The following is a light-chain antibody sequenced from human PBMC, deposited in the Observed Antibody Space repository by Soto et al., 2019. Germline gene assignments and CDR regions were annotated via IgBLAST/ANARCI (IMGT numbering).Light chain of an antibody. CDR2: GAS. V-gene: IGKV3-15*01. Sequence: EIVMTQSPATLSVSPGERATLSCRVSQSVSSSLAWYQQKPGQAPRLLIHGASTRATGIPARFSGSGSGTEFTLTISSLQSEDSAVYYCQQYNKWPPLTFGGGTKVEI. J-gene: IGKJ4*01. CDR3: QQYNKWPPLT. CDR1: QSVSSS.